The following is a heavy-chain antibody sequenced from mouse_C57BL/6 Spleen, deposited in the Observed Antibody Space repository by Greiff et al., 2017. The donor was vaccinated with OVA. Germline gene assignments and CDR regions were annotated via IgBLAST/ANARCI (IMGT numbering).Heavy chain of an antibody. J-gene: IGHJ4*01. CDR3: ARNWVAMDY. CDR2: IYPGDGDT. V-gene: IGHV1-82*01. CDR1: GYAFSSSW. D-gene: IGHD4-1*01. Sequence: VKLQESGPELVKPGASVKISCKASGYAFSSSWMNWVKQRPGKGLEWIGRIYPGDGDTNYNGKFKGKATLTADKSSSTAYMQLSSLTSEDSAVYFCARNWVAMDYWGQGTSVTVSS.